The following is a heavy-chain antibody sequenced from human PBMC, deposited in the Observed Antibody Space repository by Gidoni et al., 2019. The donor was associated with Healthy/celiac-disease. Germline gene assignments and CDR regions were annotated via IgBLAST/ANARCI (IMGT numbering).Heavy chain of an antibody. J-gene: IGHJ4*02. CDR2: IYHSGST. Sequence: QVQLQESGPGLVKPSETLSLTCAVSGYSISSGYYWGWIRQPPGKGLEWIGSIYHSGSTYYNPSLKSRVTISVDTSKNQFSLKLSSVTAADTAVYYCASIDLNFDYWGQGTLVTVSS. V-gene: IGHV4-38-2*01. D-gene: IGHD1-26*01. CDR3: ASIDLNFDY. CDR1: GYSISSGYY.